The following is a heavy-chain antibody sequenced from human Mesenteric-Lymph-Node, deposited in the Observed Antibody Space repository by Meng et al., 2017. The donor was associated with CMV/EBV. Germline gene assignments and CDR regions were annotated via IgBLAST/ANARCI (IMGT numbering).Heavy chain of an antibody. CDR2: IDYSGSS. D-gene: IGHD3-10*01. Sequence: VLVVRFYWRWIRPPPGEGLVWLGSIDYSGSSNYNPSLQSRVTILFATSKNHFSLKLRSVTAADTAVYYCARAGNYFYGSGSRYFLDYWGQGILVTVSS. CDR1: VLVVRFY. V-gene: IGHV4-61*03. J-gene: IGHJ4*02. CDR3: ARAGNYFYGSGSRYFLDY.